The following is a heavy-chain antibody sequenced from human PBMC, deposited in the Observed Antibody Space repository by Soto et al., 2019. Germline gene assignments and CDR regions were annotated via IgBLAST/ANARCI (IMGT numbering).Heavy chain of an antibody. D-gene: IGHD3-9*01. J-gene: IGHJ1*01. CDR2: IYWDNK. V-gene: IGHV2-5*01. Sequence: SGPTLVNPTQTLTLTCTFSGFSLSTSGVGVGWIRQPPEKALEWLALIYWDNKRYSPSLKSRLTITKDTSKSQVVLTMTNMDPVDTGTYYCAHTNYDILTGYYPRIYFHHWGQGTLVTSPQ. CDR3: AHTNYDILTGYYPRIYFHH. CDR1: GFSLSTSGVG.